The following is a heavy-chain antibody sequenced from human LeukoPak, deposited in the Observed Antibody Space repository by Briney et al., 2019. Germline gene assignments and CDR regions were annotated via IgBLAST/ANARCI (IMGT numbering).Heavy chain of an antibody. CDR2: IRIDGDT. Sequence: GGSLRLSRAASGFTFSNYWMHWVRQAPGKGLVWVSRIRIDGDTSYADSVRGRFTISRDNSKNTLYLQMNSLRVEDTAVYYCARDARVGDPFDYWGQGILVTVSS. D-gene: IGHD4-17*01. CDR1: GFTFSNYW. V-gene: IGHV3-74*01. CDR3: ARDARVGDPFDY. J-gene: IGHJ4*02.